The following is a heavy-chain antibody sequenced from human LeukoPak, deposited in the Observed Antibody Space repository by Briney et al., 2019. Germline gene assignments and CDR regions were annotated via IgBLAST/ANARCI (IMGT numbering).Heavy chain of an antibody. CDR2: INHSGTT. D-gene: IGHD2-15*01. J-gene: IGHJ4*02. CDR1: GGPFNGYY. V-gene: IGHV4-34*01. Sequence: PSETLSLTCAVYGGPFNGYYYNWIRQPPGKGLEWVGEINHSGTTNDYNPSLKSRVTISVDTSKNQFSLTLSSVTAADTAVYYCARGHCSGGSCYFFDHWGQGTLVTVSS. CDR3: ARGHCSGGSCYFFDH.